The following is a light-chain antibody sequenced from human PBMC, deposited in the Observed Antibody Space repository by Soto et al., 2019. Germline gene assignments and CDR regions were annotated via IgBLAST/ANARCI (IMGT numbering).Light chain of an antibody. CDR1: QSVSSN. CDR2: GAS. Sequence: IVMPQSPATLAVSPGERATLSCRASQSVSSNLAWYQHKPGQAPRLLIYGASTRVTGVPARFSGSGSGTEFTLTISSLQSEDFAVYYCLQYNNWPWTFGQGTKVDIK. V-gene: IGKV3-15*01. CDR3: LQYNNWPWT. J-gene: IGKJ1*01.